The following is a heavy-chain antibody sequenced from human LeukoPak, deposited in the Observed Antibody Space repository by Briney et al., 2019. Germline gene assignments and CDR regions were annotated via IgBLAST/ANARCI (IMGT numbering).Heavy chain of an antibody. CDR3: AREVPLVYCGGGCYRGYFDL. CDR1: GFTFCIYE. Sequence: GGSLRLSCAASGFTFCIYEMNWVRQAPGKGLEWVSSISSSTAHIYYAHSVKGRFNISRDNAKNSLYMQMNSLRAEDTAVYFCAREVPLVYCGGGCYRGYFDLWGRGTLVTVSS. J-gene: IGHJ2*01. V-gene: IGHV3-21*01. D-gene: IGHD2-21*02. CDR2: ISSSTAHI.